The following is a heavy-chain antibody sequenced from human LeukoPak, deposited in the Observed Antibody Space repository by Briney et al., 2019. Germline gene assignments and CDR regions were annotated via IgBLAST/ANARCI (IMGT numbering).Heavy chain of an antibody. V-gene: IGHV1-46*01. CDR3: ARDGLISLSPGGLRLISLRY. CDR1: GYTFTSYY. J-gene: IGHJ4*02. D-gene: IGHD3-16*01. Sequence: ASVKVSCKASGYTFTSYYMHWVRQAPGQGLEWMGIINPSGGSTSYAQKFQGRVTMTRDTSTSTVYMELSSLRSEDTAVYYCARDGLISLSPGGLRLISLRYWGQGTLVTVSS. CDR2: INPSGGST.